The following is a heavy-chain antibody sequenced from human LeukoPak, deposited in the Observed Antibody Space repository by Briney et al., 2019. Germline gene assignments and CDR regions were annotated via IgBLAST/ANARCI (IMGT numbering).Heavy chain of an antibody. Sequence: GESLKISCKGSGYSFTSYWIGWGRQMPGKGLEWMGIIYPGDSDTRYSPSFQGQVTISADKSISTAYLQWSSLKASDTAMYYCARSKRFGELFGDWFDPWGQGTLVTVSS. J-gene: IGHJ5*02. CDR1: GYSFTSYW. D-gene: IGHD3-10*01. CDR2: IYPGDSDT. CDR3: ARSKRFGELFGDWFDP. V-gene: IGHV5-51*01.